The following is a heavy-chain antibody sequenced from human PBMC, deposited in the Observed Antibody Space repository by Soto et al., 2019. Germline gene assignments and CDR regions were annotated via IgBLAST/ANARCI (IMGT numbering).Heavy chain of an antibody. J-gene: IGHJ4*02. Sequence: GGSLRFSCAASGFTFSNAWMSWVRQAPGKGLEWVGRIKSKTDGGTTDYAAPVKGRFTISRDDSKNTLYLQMNSLKTEDTAVYYCTTDPLWQWPFDYWGQGTLVTVSS. V-gene: IGHV3-15*01. D-gene: IGHD6-19*01. CDR2: IKSKTDGGTT. CDR1: GFTFSNAW. CDR3: TTDPLWQWPFDY.